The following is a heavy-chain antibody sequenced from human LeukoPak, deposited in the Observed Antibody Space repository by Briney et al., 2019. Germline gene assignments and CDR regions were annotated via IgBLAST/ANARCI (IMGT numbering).Heavy chain of an antibody. D-gene: IGHD5-24*01. CDR1: GGSFSGYY. J-gene: IGHJ4*02. CDR3: ASSVEMATPFDY. Sequence: PSETLSLTCAVYGGSFSGYYWSWIRQPPGKGLEWIGEINHSGSTNYNPSLKSRVTISVDTSKNQFSLKLSSATAADTAVYYCASSVEMATPFDYWGQGTLVTVSS. V-gene: IGHV4-34*01. CDR2: INHSGST.